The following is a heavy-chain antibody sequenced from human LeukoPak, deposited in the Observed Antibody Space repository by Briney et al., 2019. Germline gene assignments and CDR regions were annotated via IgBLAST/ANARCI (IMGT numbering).Heavy chain of an antibody. CDR2: IYHSGRT. V-gene: IGHV4-38-2*02. D-gene: IGHD3-3*01. Sequence: SETLSLTCTVSGYSISSGYHWGWIRQPPGKGLEWIGSIYHSGRTFYNPSLKSRVTISVDTSKNQFSLKLTSVTAADTAVYYCARVRFLEWPAPMDVWGKGTTVTVSS. CDR3: ARVRFLEWPAPMDV. J-gene: IGHJ6*03. CDR1: GYSISSGYH.